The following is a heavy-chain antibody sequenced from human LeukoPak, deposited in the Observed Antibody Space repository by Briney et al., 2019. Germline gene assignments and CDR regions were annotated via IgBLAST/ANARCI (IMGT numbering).Heavy chain of an antibody. CDR3: ARNQLRDAFDI. D-gene: IGHD2-2*01. V-gene: IGHV4-30-2*01. CDR1: GGSISSGGYS. CDR2: IYHSGST. J-gene: IGHJ3*02. Sequence: PSETLCLTCAVSGGSISSGGYSWGWIRQPPGKGLEWIGYIYHSGSTYYNPSLKSRVTISVDRSKNQFSLKLSSVTAADTAVYYCARNQLRDAFDIWGQGTMVTVSS.